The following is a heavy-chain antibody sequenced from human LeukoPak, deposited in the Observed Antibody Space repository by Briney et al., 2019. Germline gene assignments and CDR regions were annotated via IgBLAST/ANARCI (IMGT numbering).Heavy chain of an antibody. Sequence: GGSLRLSCAASGFTFSNYEMHWVRQAPGKGLEWVSYISSSGSDIYYADSVKGRFTISRDNAKNSLYLQMNSLRAEDTAVYYCARGPNALHWGQGTLVTVSS. J-gene: IGHJ4*02. CDR1: GFTFSNYE. V-gene: IGHV3-48*03. CDR3: ARGPNALH. CDR2: ISSSGSDI. D-gene: IGHD1-1*01.